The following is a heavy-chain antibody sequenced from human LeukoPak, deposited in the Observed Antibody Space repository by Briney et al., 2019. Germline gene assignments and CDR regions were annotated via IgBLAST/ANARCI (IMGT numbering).Heavy chain of an antibody. Sequence: PGGSLRLSCAASGFTFDDYAMHWVRQAPGKGLEWVSDISWNSGSIGYADSVKGRFTISRDNAKNSLYLQMNSLRAEDTALYYCAKEGRLAARPLDYWGQGTLVTVSS. V-gene: IGHV3-9*01. J-gene: IGHJ4*02. CDR1: GFTFDDYA. D-gene: IGHD6-6*01. CDR3: AKEGRLAARPLDY. CDR2: ISWNSGSI.